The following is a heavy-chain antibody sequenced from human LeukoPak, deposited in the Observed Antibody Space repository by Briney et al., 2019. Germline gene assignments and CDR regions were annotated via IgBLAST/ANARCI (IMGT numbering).Heavy chain of an antibody. V-gene: IGHV1-2*06. J-gene: IGHJ6*02. D-gene: IGHD6-13*01. CDR2: INPNSGDT. Sequence: ASVKVSCKASGYTFTGYYVHWVRQAPGQGLEWMGRINPNSGDTNYAQKFQERVTITRDMSTSTAYMELSSLRSEDTAVYYCAADLGYSSSLTARKYYYYYGMDVWGQGTTVTVSS. CDR1: GYTFTGYY. CDR3: AADLGYSSSLTARKYYYYYGMDV.